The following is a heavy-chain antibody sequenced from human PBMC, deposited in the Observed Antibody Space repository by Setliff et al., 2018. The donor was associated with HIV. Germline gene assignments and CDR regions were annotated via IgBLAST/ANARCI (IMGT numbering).Heavy chain of an antibody. D-gene: IGHD6-19*01. CDR1: GFTVRNTY. Sequence: GGSLRLSCAASGFTVRNTYMNWVRQAPGKGLEWLSYIGSSGNIMYYADSVKGRFTISRDNAKNSLYLQMNSLRLEDTAVYYCARDGSGWSQHWGQGTVVTVSS. CDR3: ARDGSGWSQH. J-gene: IGHJ1*01. CDR2: IGSSGNIM. V-gene: IGHV3-11*04.